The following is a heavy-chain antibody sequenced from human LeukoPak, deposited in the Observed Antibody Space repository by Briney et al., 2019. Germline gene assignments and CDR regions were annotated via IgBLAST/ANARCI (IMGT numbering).Heavy chain of an antibody. Sequence: SETLSLTCTVSGGSISSYYWSWLRQPPGKGLEWIGYIYYSGSTNVNPSLKSRVTISVDTSKNQFSLRLSSVTAADTAVYYCARDLGYCSSTSCYPYFDPWGQGTLVTVSS. CDR3: ARDLGYCSSTSCYPYFDP. CDR1: GGSISSYY. CDR2: IYYSGST. D-gene: IGHD2-2*01. J-gene: IGHJ5*02. V-gene: IGHV4-59*01.